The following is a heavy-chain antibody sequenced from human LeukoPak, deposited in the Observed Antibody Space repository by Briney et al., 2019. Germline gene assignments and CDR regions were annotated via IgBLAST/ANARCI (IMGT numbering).Heavy chain of an antibody. Sequence: SETLSLTCTVFGYPIKSGYYWGWIRQSPGKGLEWIGNVYHRGNTYCQPSLNSRVTMSVDPSKNQFSLKLSFVTAADTAVYYCARLASPADSYYYYMDVWGKGATVTVSS. CDR3: ARLASPADSYYYYMDV. V-gene: IGHV4-38-2*02. CDR2: VYHRGNT. CDR1: GYPIKSGYY. J-gene: IGHJ6*03.